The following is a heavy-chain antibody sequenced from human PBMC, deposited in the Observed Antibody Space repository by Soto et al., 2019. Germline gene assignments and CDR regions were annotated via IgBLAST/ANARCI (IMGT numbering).Heavy chain of an antibody. V-gene: IGHV3-21*01. D-gene: IGHD1-26*01. J-gene: IGHJ4*02. CDR3: ARDLIGELPAIDY. Sequence: GGSLRLSCAASGFTFSSYSMNWVRQAPGKGLEWVSSISSSSSYIYYADSVKGRFTISRDNAKNSLYLQMNSLRAEDTAVYYCARDLIGELPAIDYWGQGTLVTVSS. CDR1: GFTFSSYS. CDR2: ISSSSSYI.